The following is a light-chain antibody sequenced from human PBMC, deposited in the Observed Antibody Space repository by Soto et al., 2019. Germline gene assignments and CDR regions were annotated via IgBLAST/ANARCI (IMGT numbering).Light chain of an antibody. V-gene: IGKV3-20*01. CDR3: QHYGSLVLT. CDR1: KSVSSSY. Sequence: EIVLTQSPGTLSLSPGERATLSCRASKSVSSSYLAWYQQKHGQAPKLLIYGASSRATGIPYRFSGSGSGTDFTLTISRLEPEDFAVYYCQHYGSLVLTFGGGTKVEIK. CDR2: GAS. J-gene: IGKJ4*01.